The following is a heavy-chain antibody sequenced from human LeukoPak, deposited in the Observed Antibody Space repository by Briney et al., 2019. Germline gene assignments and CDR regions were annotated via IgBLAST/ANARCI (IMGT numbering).Heavy chain of an antibody. CDR2: IYYSGST. Sequence: SETLSLTCTVSGGSISSGSYYWGWIRQPPGKGLEWIGSIYYSGSTYYNPSLKSRVTLSVETSKNQFSLKLSSVTAADTAVYYCARGYSSSWTFDYWGQGTLVTVSS. D-gene: IGHD6-13*01. V-gene: IGHV4-39*01. J-gene: IGHJ4*02. CDR3: ARGYSSSWTFDY. CDR1: GGSISSGSYY.